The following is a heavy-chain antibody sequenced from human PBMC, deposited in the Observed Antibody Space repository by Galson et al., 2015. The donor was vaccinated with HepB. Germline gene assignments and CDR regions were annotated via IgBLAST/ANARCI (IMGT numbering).Heavy chain of an antibody. CDR1: GFTVSSNY. D-gene: IGHD6-6*01. CDR2: IYSGGST. J-gene: IGHJ4*02. Sequence: SLRLSCAASGFTVSSNYMSWVRQAPGKGLEWVSVIYSGGSTYYADSVKGRFTISKDNSKNTLYLQMNSLRAEDTAVYYCARDQVIAARPGTFDYWGQGTLVTVSS. V-gene: IGHV3-66*02. CDR3: ARDQVIAARPGTFDY.